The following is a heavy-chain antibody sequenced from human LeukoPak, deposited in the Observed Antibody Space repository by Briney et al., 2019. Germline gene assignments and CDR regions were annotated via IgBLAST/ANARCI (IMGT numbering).Heavy chain of an antibody. Sequence: GASVKVSCKASGYTFTSYGISWVRQAPGQGLEWMGWISAYNGNTNYAQKLQGRVTMTTDTSTSTAYMELRSLRYDDTAVYYCARILWVTRVGAFDIWGQGTMVTVSS. CDR3: ARILWVTRVGAFDI. V-gene: IGHV1-18*01. J-gene: IGHJ3*02. CDR1: GYTFTSYG. D-gene: IGHD5-18*01. CDR2: ISAYNGNT.